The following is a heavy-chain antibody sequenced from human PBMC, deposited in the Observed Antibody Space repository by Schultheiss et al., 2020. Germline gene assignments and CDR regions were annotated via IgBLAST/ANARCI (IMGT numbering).Heavy chain of an antibody. V-gene: IGHV1-2*04. Sequence: ASVKVSCKASGGTFSSYAISWVRQAPGQGLEWMGWINPNSGGTNYAQKFQGWVTMTRDTSISTAYMELSRLRSDDTAVYYCTRDRSRVVVPAAIVWYYYYGMDVWGQGNTGTVSS. J-gene: IGHJ6*02. CDR3: TRDRSRVVVPAAIVWYYYYGMDV. CDR1: GGTFSSYA. D-gene: IGHD2-2*01. CDR2: INPNSGGT.